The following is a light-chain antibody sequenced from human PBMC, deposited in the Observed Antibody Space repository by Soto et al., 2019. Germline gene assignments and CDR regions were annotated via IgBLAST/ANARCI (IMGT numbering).Light chain of an antibody. CDR2: EVS. CDR3: SLYTSDSTDV. J-gene: IGLJ1*01. Sequence: QSVLTQPPSVSGSPGQSVTISCTGTSSDFGSYNRVSWYQRPPGTGPKLMIYEVSNRPSGVPDRFSGSKSGNTASLTISRLQAEDEAEYYCSLYTSDSTDVFGTGTKATVL. CDR1: SSDFGSYNR. V-gene: IGLV2-18*01.